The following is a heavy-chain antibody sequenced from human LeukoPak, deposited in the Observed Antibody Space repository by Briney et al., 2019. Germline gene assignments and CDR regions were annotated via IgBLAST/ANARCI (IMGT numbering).Heavy chain of an antibody. CDR1: GGSNY. J-gene: IGHJ3*02. V-gene: IGHV4-59*08. CDR3: ARALNGFDI. CDR2: IHYSGST. Sequence: PSETLSLTCTVSGGSNYWSWIRQPPGKGLEWIGYIHYSGSTSYNPSLKSRVTISIDTSKNQFSLKLNSVTAADTAVYYCARALNGFDIWGPGTLVTVSS.